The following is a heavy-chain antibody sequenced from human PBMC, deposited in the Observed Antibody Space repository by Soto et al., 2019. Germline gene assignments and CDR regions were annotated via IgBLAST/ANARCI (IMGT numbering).Heavy chain of an antibody. Sequence: QVQLVQSGAEVKKPGASVKVSCKASGYTFTGYYMHWVRQAPGQGLEWMGWISPNSGGTNYAQKFQGWVTMTRDTSISPAYMELKRLRSDDTAVYYCARGLPAGYSSSWFEYWGQGTLVTVSS. CDR3: ARGLPAGYSSSWFEY. D-gene: IGHD6-13*01. CDR1: GYTFTGYY. V-gene: IGHV1-2*04. J-gene: IGHJ4*02. CDR2: ISPNSGGT.